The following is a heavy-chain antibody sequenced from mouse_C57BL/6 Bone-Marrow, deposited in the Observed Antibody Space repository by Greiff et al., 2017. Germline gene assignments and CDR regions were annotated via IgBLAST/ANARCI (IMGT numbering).Heavy chain of an antibody. V-gene: IGHV5-17*01. CDR3: ARAAMDY. CDR1: GFTFSDYG. J-gene: IGHJ4*01. CDR2: ISSGSSTI. Sequence: DVKLVESGGGLVKPGGSLKLSCAASGFTFSDYGMHWVRQAPEKGLEWVAYISSGSSTIYYADTVKGRFTITRDNAKNTLFLQMTSLRSEDTAMYYCARAAMDYWGQGTSVTVSS.